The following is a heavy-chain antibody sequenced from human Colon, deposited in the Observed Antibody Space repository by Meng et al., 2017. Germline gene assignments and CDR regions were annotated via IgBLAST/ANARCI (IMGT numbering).Heavy chain of an antibody. J-gene: IGHJ4*02. CDR1: GFTLSNYA. V-gene: IGHV3-23*01. Sequence: EVQLLESGGGLVQRGGSLRLSCVASGFTLSNYAVSWVRQASGKGLEWVSSIRGSGGDTFYTDSVKGRFTISRDNSKNTLYLQMSSLRAEDTAIYYCARDMHGADDYWGQGTLVTVSS. CDR3: ARDMHGADDY. D-gene: IGHD3-10*01. CDR2: IRGSGGDT.